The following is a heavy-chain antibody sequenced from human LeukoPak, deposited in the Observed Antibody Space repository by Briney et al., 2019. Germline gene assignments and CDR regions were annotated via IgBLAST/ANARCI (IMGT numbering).Heavy chain of an antibody. CDR1: GFIFSSYW. J-gene: IGHJ4*02. V-gene: IGHV3-7*01. D-gene: IGHD1-7*01. CDR3: ARGGGNNWNYEFPA. Sequence: GGSVRLSCAASGFIFSSYWMSWVRQAPGKGLEWVANIKQDGSEKYYVDSVKGRFTISRDNTKNSLYLQMNSLRAEDTAVYYCARGGGNNWNYEFPAWGQGTLVTVSS. CDR2: IKQDGSEK.